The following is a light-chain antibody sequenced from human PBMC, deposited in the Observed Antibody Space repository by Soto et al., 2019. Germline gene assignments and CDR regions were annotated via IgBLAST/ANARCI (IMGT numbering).Light chain of an antibody. Sequence: PSSLSASVGDRVTITCRASQSITTYLNWYRQKPGKAPKLLIYAASTLQSGVPSRFSGSGSGTDFTLTTSCLQSEDFATYYCQQYYSYPRAFGQGTKVDI. V-gene: IGKV1-39*01. J-gene: IGKJ1*01. CDR2: AAS. CDR1: QSITTY. CDR3: QQYYSYPRA.